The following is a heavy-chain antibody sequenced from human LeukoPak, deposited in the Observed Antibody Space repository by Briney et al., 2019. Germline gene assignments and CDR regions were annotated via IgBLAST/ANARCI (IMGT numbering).Heavy chain of an antibody. Sequence: PGGSLRLSCAASGFTFSSYAMSWVRQAPGKGLEWVSAISGSGGSTYYADSVKGRFTISRDNSKNTLYPQMNSLRAEDTAVYYCAKDLVIKWTTVTPGNFDYWGQGTLVTVSS. CDR3: AKDLVIKWTTVTPGNFDY. CDR1: GFTFSSYA. CDR2: ISGSGGST. D-gene: IGHD4-17*01. V-gene: IGHV3-23*01. J-gene: IGHJ4*02.